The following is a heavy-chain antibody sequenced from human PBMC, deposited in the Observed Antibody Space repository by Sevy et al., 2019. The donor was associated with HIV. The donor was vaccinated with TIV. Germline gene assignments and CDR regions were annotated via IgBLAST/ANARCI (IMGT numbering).Heavy chain of an antibody. V-gene: IGHV3-30-3*01. CDR1: GFTFNFFS. Sequence: GGSLRLSCAASGFTFNFFSMHWVRQAPGKGLEWVATISFDGSNEHYADSVKGRFTISRDNSKNSLFLQMNSLRADDSAVYYCALERLSSAVAEYFHNWVQGTLVTVSS. CDR2: ISFDGSNE. J-gene: IGHJ1*01. CDR3: ALERLSSAVAEYFHN. D-gene: IGHD1-1*01.